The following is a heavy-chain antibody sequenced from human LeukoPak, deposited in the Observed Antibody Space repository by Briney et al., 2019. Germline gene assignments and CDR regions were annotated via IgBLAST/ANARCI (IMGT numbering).Heavy chain of an antibody. J-gene: IGHJ4*02. Sequence: GASVNVSCKASGYTFTSYDINWVRQATGQGLEWMGWMNPNSGNTGYAQKFQGRVTMTRNTSISTAYVELSSLRSEDTPVYYCARKGETSNTDYWGQGTLVTVSS. D-gene: IGHD3-16*01. CDR1: GYTFTSYD. V-gene: IGHV1-8*01. CDR3: ARKGETSNTDY. CDR2: MNPNSGNT.